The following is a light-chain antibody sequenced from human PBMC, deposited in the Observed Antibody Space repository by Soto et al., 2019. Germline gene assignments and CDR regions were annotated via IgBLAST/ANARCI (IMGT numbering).Light chain of an antibody. Sequence: QSVLTQPASVSGSPGQSITISGTGPTSDVGSYIYVSWYQQHPGKAPKLMIYEVNDRPSGITSRFSGSKSGNTASLTSSGLQTEDEADYCCSSYTSSSTIFGTGTKVTVL. J-gene: IGLJ1*01. CDR1: TSDVGSYIY. V-gene: IGLV2-14*01. CDR3: SSYTSSSTI. CDR2: EVN.